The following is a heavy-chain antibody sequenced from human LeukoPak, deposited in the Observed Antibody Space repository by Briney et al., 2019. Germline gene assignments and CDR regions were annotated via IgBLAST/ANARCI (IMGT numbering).Heavy chain of an antibody. V-gene: IGHV1-2*02. Sequence: ASVKVSCKASGYTFTGYYMDWVRQAPGQGLEWMGWMNPNSGGAKYAQKFQGRVTMTRDTSISTAYMELSGLRSDDTAVYYCARAPLAAMASTGVLFDHWGQGTLATVSS. CDR1: GYTFTGYY. CDR3: ARAPLAAMASTGVLFDH. D-gene: IGHD5-24*01. CDR2: MNPNSGGA. J-gene: IGHJ4*02.